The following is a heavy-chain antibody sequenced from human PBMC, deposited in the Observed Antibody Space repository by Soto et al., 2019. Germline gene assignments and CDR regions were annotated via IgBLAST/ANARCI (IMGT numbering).Heavy chain of an antibody. V-gene: IGHV3-30*18. CDR3: AKEGYDSSGYYYGSFDY. CDR2: ISYDGSNK. Sequence: SLRLSCAASGFTFSSYGMHWVRQAPGKGLEWVAVISYDGSNKYYADSVKGRFTISRDNSKNTLYLQMNSLRAEDTAVYYCAKEGYDSSGYYYGSFDYWGQGTLVTVSS. D-gene: IGHD3-22*01. CDR1: GFTFSSYG. J-gene: IGHJ4*02.